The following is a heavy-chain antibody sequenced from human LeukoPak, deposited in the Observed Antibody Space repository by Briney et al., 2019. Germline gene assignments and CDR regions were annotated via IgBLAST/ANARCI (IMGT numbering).Heavy chain of an antibody. CDR3: ARGLVVGGTGVWAFDI. V-gene: IGHV3-66*01. D-gene: IGHD1-26*01. CDR2: IYKVGNT. CDR1: GFTVSDNY. J-gene: IGHJ3*02. Sequence: GGSLRLSCAASGFTVSDNYMSWVRQAPGKGLEWVSVIYKVGNTFYADFVKGRFTISRDNSKNILYLQMNGLRAEDTALYYCARGLVVGGTGVWAFDIWGQGTMVTVSP.